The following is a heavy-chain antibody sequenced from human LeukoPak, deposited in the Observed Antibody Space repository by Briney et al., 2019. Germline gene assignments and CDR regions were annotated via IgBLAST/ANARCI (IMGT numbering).Heavy chain of an antibody. J-gene: IGHJ5*02. CDR3: ARDLYWFDP. CDR2: FISSFGTA. Sequence: VASVKVSFKSSGGTFSSYDIHWVRQPQGPGLEWMGGFISSFGTANYAEKFQGRVTITTDESASTPDMALSNLRSDDTAVYYCARDLYWFDPWGQGTLVTVSS. CDR1: GGTFSSYD. V-gene: IGHV1-69*05.